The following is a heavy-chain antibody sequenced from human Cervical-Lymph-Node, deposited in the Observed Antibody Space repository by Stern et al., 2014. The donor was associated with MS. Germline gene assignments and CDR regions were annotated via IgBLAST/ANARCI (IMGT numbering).Heavy chain of an antibody. CDR3: ARGTPDYGSNPPFDF. CDR1: GGSLSGYY. J-gene: IGHJ4*02. D-gene: IGHD4/OR15-4a*01. Sequence: QVQLQQWGAGLLKASETLSLTCALYGGSLSGYYWSWVRQPPGKGLEWIGQINHVGSTIYNPSLKSRVTISIDTSKKQFALDLKSVTAADTAVYFCARGTPDYGSNPPFDFWGQGTLVTVSS. CDR2: INHVGST. V-gene: IGHV4-34*01.